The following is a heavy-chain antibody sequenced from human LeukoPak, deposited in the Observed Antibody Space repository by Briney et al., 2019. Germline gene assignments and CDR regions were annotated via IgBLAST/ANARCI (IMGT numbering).Heavy chain of an antibody. D-gene: IGHD5-18*01. CDR3: ARGRAVDTADDY. CDR1: GGSFSGYY. CDR2: INHSGST. Sequence: SETLSLTCAVYGGSFSGYYWSWIRQPPGKGLEWIGEINHSGSTNYNPSLKSRVTISVDTSKNQFSLKLSSVTAADTAVYYCARGRAVDTADDYWGQGTLVTVSS. J-gene: IGHJ4*02. V-gene: IGHV4-34*01.